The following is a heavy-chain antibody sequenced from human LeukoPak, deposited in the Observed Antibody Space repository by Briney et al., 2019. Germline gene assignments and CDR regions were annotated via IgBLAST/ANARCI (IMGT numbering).Heavy chain of an antibody. D-gene: IGHD3-22*01. V-gene: IGHV3-15*01. Sequence: GGSLRLSCAVFGSGFPFSNAWMSWVRQAPGKGLEWVGRIKSKTDGGTTDYAAPVKGRFTILRDDSKNTLYLQMNSLKTEDTAVYYCTTVGIWKIITGEDHWGQGTLVAVSS. CDR2: IKSKTDGGTT. CDR1: GFPFSNAW. J-gene: IGHJ4*02. CDR3: TTVGIWKIITGEDH.